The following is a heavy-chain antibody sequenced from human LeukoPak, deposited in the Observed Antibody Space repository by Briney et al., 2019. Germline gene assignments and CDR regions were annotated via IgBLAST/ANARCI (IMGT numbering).Heavy chain of an antibody. D-gene: IGHD6-19*01. V-gene: IGHV4-4*02. CDR2: IYHSGST. CDR1: GGSTSSSNW. CDR3: ARRPSDWYSPIDY. J-gene: IGHJ4*02. Sequence: PSETLSLTCAVSGGSTSSSNWWSWVRQPPGKGLVWIGEIYHSGSTNYNPSLKSRVTISVDTSKNQFSLKLSSVTAADTAVYYCARRPSDWYSPIDYWGPGTLVTVS.